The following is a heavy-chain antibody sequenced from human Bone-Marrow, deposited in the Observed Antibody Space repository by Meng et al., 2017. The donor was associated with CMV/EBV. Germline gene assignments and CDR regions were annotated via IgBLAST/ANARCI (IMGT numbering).Heavy chain of an antibody. Sequence: ASVKVSCKASAYTFTGYYLHWVRQAPGQGLEWMGWISAYNGDTTYARELQGRVTMTTDTSTSTAYMELRSLRSDDTAVYYCAREDSSSWYGGLTWFDPWGQGTLVTVSS. V-gene: IGHV1-18*04. J-gene: IGHJ5*02. CDR2: ISAYNGDT. CDR3: AREDSSSWYGGLTWFDP. CDR1: AYTFTGYY. D-gene: IGHD6-13*01.